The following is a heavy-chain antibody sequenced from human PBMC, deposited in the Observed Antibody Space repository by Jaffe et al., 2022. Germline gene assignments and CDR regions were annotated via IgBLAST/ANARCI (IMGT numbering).Heavy chain of an antibody. D-gene: IGHD4-17*01. CDR3: ANLNDYGDYPYYYYYMDV. V-gene: IGHV1-69*01. CDR2: IIPIFGTA. J-gene: IGHJ6*03. CDR1: GGTFSSYA. Sequence: QVQLVQSGAEVKKPGSSVKVSCKASGGTFSSYAISWVRQAPGQGLEWMGGIIPIFGTANYAQKFQGRVTITADESTSTAYMELSSLRSEDTAVYYCANLNDYGDYPYYYYYMDVWGKGTTVTVSS.